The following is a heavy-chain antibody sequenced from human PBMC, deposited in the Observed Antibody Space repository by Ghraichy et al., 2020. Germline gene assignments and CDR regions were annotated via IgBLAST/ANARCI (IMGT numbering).Heavy chain of an antibody. CDR3: AREGVGGGSGAFWYFDL. V-gene: IGHV4-61*02. D-gene: IGHD2-15*01. CDR2: IYTSGST. J-gene: IGHJ2*01. Sequence: SETLSLTCTVSGGSISSGSYYWSWIRQPAGKGLEWIGRIYTSGSTNYNPSLKSRVTISVDTSKNQFSLKLSSVTAADTAVYYCAREGVGGGSGAFWYFDLWGRGTLVTVSS. CDR1: GGSISSGSYY.